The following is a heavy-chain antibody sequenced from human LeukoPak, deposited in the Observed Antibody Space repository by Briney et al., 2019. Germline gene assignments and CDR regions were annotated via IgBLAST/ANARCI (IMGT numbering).Heavy chain of an antibody. CDR3: ARRDFWEATQFDY. V-gene: IGHV4-39*01. Sequence: SETLSLTCTVSGASISSSSYYWSWIRQPPGKGLEWIGSIYYSGSTYYNPSLKSRVTISVDTSKNQFSLKLSSVTAADTAVYYCARRDFWEATQFDYWGQGTLVTVSS. J-gene: IGHJ4*02. CDR1: GASISSSSYY. D-gene: IGHD1-26*01. CDR2: IYYSGST.